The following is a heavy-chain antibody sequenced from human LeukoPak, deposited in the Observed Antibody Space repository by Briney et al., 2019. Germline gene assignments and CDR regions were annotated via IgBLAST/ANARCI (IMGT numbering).Heavy chain of an antibody. CDR2: ITSSSTHI. CDR1: GLTFINFG. D-gene: IGHD6-6*01. V-gene: IGHV3-21*04. Sequence: GGSLRLSCAASGLTFINFGMTWVRQAPGKGLECVSSITSSSTHIYYADSVKGRFTISRDNAKKSLYLQMNSLRAEDTAVYYCARVPGVGSSSGRGGRAFDIWGQGTMVTVSS. J-gene: IGHJ3*02. CDR3: ARVPGVGSSSGRGGRAFDI.